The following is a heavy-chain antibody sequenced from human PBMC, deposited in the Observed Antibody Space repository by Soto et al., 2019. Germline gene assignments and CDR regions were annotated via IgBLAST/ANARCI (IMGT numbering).Heavy chain of an antibody. Sequence: SETLSLTCTVSGGSISSYYWIWIRQPAGKGLEWIGRIYTSGSTNYNPSLKSRVTMSVDTSKNQFSLKLSSVTAADTAVYYCCSSWSYYGMDVWGQGTTVTVSS. CDR1: GGSISSYY. CDR2: IYTSGST. CDR3: CSSWSYYGMDV. J-gene: IGHJ6*02. D-gene: IGHD6-13*01. V-gene: IGHV4-4*07.